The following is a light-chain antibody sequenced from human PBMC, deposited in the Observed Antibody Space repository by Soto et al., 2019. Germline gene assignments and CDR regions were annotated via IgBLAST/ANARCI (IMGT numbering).Light chain of an antibody. CDR3: QQSYSAPWT. CDR1: QRISSY. J-gene: IGKJ1*01. V-gene: IGKV1-39*01. CDR2: AAS. Sequence: DLQMTQSPSSLSASVGDRVTITCRASQRISSYLNWYQQKPGKAPKLLIYAASSLQSGVPSRFSGSGSGTDFTLTISSLHPEDSATYYCQQSYSAPWTFGQGTKVEIK.